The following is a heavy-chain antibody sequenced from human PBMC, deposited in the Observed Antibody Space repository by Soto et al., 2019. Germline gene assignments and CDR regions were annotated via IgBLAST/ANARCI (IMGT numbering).Heavy chain of an antibody. Sequence: ASVKVXXXASGYTFTSYGISWVRQAPGQGLEWMGWISAYNGNTNYAQKLQGRVTMTTDTSTSTAYMELRSLRSDDTAVYYCAFQLRFLEWLSHETFDIWGQGTMVTVSS. V-gene: IGHV1-18*01. J-gene: IGHJ3*02. CDR2: ISAYNGNT. CDR1: GYTFTSYG. D-gene: IGHD3-3*01. CDR3: AFQLRFLEWLSHETFDI.